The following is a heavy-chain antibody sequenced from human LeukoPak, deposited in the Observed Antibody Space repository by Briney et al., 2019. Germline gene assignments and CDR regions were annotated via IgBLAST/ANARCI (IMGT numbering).Heavy chain of an antibody. V-gene: IGHV3-11*04. CDR3: ARGPPYCTNGTCYTRVWAHGDY. J-gene: IGHJ4*02. CDR1: GFSFSDYY. Sequence: PGGSLRLSCAASGFSFSDYYMSWIRQAPGKGLEWLSYISSSGSTMYYAESVKGRFTISRDNAKNSLYLQMNSLRAEDTAVYYCARGPPYCTNGTCYTRVWAHGDYWGQGTLVTVSS. CDR2: ISSSGSTM. D-gene: IGHD2-8*01.